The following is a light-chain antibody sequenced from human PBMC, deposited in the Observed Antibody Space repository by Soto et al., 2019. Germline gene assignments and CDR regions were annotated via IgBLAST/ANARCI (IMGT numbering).Light chain of an antibody. CDR1: QSICSW. V-gene: IGKV1-5*03. J-gene: IGKJ3*01. CDR3: QQYNSSLFT. CDR2: KAS. Sequence: DIQMTQSPSTLSASVGDRVTITCRASQSICSWLAWYQQKPGKAPKLLIYKASSLESGVPSRFSGSGSGTEFTLTISSLQPDDFATYYCQQYNSSLFTFGPGTKVDIK.